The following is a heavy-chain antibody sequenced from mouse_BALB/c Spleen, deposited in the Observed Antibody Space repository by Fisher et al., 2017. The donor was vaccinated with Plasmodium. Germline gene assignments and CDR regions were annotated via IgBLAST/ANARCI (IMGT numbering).Heavy chain of an antibody. D-gene: IGHD1-1*01. CDR2: FT. Sequence: FTISRERDSVRFTISRDNAENTLYLQMSSLRSEDTAMYYCARHGLTTVVPDYGIDYWGQGTSVTVSS. J-gene: IGHJ4*01. V-gene: IGHV5-9-3*01. CDR3: ARHGLTTVVPDYGIDY.